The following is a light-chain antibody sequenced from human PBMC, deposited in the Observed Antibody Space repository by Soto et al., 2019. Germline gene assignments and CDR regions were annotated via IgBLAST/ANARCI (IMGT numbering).Light chain of an antibody. V-gene: IGKV3-15*01. Sequence: VMTQSPVTLSVSPGERATLSCRASQSVDSNLAWYQQKPGQAPRLLMYDASTRATGIPARFSGSGSGTDFTPTISSRQSEDFAIYYCQQYNNWPPYTFGQGTRLEIK. CDR2: DAS. CDR1: QSVDSN. CDR3: QQYNNWPPYT. J-gene: IGKJ2*01.